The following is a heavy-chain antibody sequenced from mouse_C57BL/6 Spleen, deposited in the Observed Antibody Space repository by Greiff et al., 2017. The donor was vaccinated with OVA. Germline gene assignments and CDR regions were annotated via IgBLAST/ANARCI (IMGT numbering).Heavy chain of an antibody. V-gene: IGHV1-82*01. D-gene: IGHD1-1*01. CDR2: IYPGDGDT. J-gene: IGHJ1*03. CDR1: GYAFSSSW. CDR3: ARYYGSSPGWYFDV. Sequence: VKLQQSGPELVKPGASVKISCKASGYAFSSSWMNWVKQRPGKGLEWIGRIYPGDGDTNYNGKFKGKATLTADKSSSTAYMQLSSLTSEDSAVYFCARYYGSSPGWYFDVWGTGTTVTVSS.